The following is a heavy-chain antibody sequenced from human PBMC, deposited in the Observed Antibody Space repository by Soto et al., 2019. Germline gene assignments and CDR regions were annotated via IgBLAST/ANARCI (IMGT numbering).Heavy chain of an antibody. V-gene: IGHV4-39*01. CDR2: IYYSGST. J-gene: IGHJ4*02. CDR3: ARQTYYDYIWGSYREKRGDYFDY. Sequence: SGTLSLTCTVPCCSISSSSFYWGWVRPPPGKGLGGVGCIYYSGSTYYNPSLKSRVTISVDTSKNQFSLKLSSVTAADTAVYYCARQTYYDYIWGSYREKRGDYFDYWGQGTLVTVSS. D-gene: IGHD3-16*02. CDR1: CCSISSSSFY.